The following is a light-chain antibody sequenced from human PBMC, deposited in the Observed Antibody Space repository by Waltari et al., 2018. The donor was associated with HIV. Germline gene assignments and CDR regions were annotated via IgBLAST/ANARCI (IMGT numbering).Light chain of an antibody. CDR3: SSYADSDTPVV. CDR2: DVT. Sequence: QSALAQPPSASGSAGQSVTISCTGTSSDVGAYNYVSWYQQHPGKSPKLIVDDVTKRPSGGPGRFSGSKSGNTASLTVSGLQGEDEADYYCSSYADSDTPVVFGGGTKLTVL. CDR1: SSDVGAYNY. J-gene: IGLJ2*01. V-gene: IGLV2-8*01.